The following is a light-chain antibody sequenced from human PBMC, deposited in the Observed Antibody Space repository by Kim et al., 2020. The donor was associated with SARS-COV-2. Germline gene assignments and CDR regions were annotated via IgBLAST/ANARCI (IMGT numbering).Light chain of an antibody. CDR1: QSISSW. J-gene: IGKJ1*01. CDR2: KAS. CDR3: QQYNSAPWT. V-gene: IGKV1-5*03. Sequence: DIQMTQSPSTLSASVGDRVTITCRASQSISSWFAWYQQKPGKAPKLLIYKASSLESGVPSRFSGSGSGTEFTLTISSLQSDDFATYFCQQYNSAPWTFGQGTKVDIK.